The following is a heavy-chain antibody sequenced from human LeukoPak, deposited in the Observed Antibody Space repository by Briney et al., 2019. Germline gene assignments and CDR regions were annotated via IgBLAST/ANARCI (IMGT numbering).Heavy chain of an antibody. CDR2: ISYDGSTK. D-gene: IGHD3-22*01. Sequence: GGSLRLSCAASGLTFSSYAMHWVRQAPGKGLELVAVISYDGSTKYSAESVKGRFPISRDNSKDTLYRQMISLRAEDTSMYYCARDVLVVVITTVDYWGQGTLVTVSS. V-gene: IGHV3-30-3*01. CDR3: ARDVLVVVITTVDY. J-gene: IGHJ4*02. CDR1: GLTFSSYA.